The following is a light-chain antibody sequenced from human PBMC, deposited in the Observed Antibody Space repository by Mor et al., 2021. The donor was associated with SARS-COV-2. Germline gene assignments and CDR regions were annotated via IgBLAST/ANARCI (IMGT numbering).Light chain of an antibody. CDR2: RSE. Sequence: LLIYRSERIQSGVPSRFSGSGSGTQFTLTINSLQPDDFATYYCQQYNRTFGQGTKVEVK. CDR3: QQYNRT. J-gene: IGKJ1*01. V-gene: IGKV1-5*03.